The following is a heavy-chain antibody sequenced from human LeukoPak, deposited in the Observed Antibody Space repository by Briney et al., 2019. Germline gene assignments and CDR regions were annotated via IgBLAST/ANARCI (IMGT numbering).Heavy chain of an antibody. Sequence: GRSLRLSCEASGFTFDNYAMSWVRQAPGKGPEWVSAISDSGVSTHYADSVKGRFTISRDNAKNSLYLQMNSLRAEDTAVYYCAREEWSYYGSFDYWGQGTLVTVSS. CDR2: ISDSGVST. D-gene: IGHD1-26*01. CDR1: GFTFDNYA. V-gene: IGHV3-23*01. CDR3: AREEWSYYGSFDY. J-gene: IGHJ4*02.